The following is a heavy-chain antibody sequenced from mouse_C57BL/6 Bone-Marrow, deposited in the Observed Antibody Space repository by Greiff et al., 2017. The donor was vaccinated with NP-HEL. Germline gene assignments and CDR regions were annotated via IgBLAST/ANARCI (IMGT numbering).Heavy chain of an antibody. V-gene: IGHV5-4*01. CDR2: ISDGGSYT. D-gene: IGHD2-3*01. CDR1: GFTFSSYA. Sequence: EVQLVESGGGLVKPGGSLKLSCAASGFTFSSYAMSWVRQTPEKRLEWVATISDGGSYTYYPDNVKGRFTISRDNAKNNLYLQMSHLKSEDTAMYYCARGYYCWFAYWGQGTLVTVSA. J-gene: IGHJ3*01. CDR3: ARGYYCWFAY.